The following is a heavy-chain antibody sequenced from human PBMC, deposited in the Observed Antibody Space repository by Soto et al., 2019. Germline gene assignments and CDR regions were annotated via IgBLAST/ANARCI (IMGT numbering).Heavy chain of an antibody. V-gene: IGHV1-3*01. CDR1: GYTFSSYA. D-gene: IGHD7-27*01. Sequence: ASVKVSCKASGYTFSSYAMHWVRQAPGQRLEWMGWINAGYGNTKSSQKFQDRVTISRDTSASTVYMELTSLRSEDTAVYYCARDTGDGTFDFWGQGTLVTVSS. J-gene: IGHJ4*02. CDR3: ARDTGDGTFDF. CDR2: INAGYGNT.